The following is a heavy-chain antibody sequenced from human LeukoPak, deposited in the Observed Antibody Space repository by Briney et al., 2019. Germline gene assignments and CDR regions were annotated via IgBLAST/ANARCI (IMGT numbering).Heavy chain of an antibody. CDR1: GFTVSSNY. J-gene: IGHJ4*02. Sequence: GGSLRLSCAASGFTVSSNYMSWVRQAPGKGLEWVSFIYSGGSTYYADSVKGQFTISRDNSKTTLYLQMNILRAEDTAVDNCAREKGVYSSRWALDYWGQGTLVTVSS. CDR2: IYSGGST. CDR3: AREKGVYSSRWALDY. V-gene: IGHV3-53*01. D-gene: IGHD6-13*01.